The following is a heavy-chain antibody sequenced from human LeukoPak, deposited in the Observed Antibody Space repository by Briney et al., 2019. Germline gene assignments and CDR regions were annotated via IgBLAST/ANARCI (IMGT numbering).Heavy chain of an antibody. CDR2: IYTGGST. D-gene: IGHD1-26*01. V-gene: IGHV3-66*01. Sequence: GGSLRLSCTASGFTFSSSYMSWVRQSPGKGLEWVSFIYTGGSTYYADSVKGRFSISRDNSKNMLYLQMNSLRAEDTAVYYCAREAGATDYWGQGTLVTVSS. J-gene: IGHJ4*02. CDR3: AREAGATDY. CDR1: GFTFSSSY.